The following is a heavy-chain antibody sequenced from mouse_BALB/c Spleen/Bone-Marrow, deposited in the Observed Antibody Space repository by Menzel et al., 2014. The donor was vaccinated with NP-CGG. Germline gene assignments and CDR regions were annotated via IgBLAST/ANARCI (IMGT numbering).Heavy chain of an antibody. D-gene: IGHD4-1*01. CDR3: ARGGNWDDFDV. CDR2: ISSGSTSI. V-gene: IGHV5-17*02. CDR1: GFTFSSFG. Sequence: EVKLMESGGGLVQPGGSRKLSCAASGFTFSSFGMHWVRQAPERGLERVAYISSGSTSISYSDTVRGRFTISRDNPKNPLFLQMTSLTSEDTAMYYCARGGNWDDFDVWGAGTTVTVSS. J-gene: IGHJ1*01.